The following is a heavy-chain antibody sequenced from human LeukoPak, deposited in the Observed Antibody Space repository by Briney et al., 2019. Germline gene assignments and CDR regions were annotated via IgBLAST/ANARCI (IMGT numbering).Heavy chain of an antibody. J-gene: IGHJ4*02. CDR3: ARSYYDVLTGYGEVDY. D-gene: IGHD3-9*01. V-gene: IGHV3-23*01. CDR1: GFTFSSFA. CDR2: FDGNGPNT. Sequence: GGSLRLSCAASGFTFSSFAMTWVRQAPGKGLEWVSGFDGNGPNTYYADSVKGRFTISRDNSKNTLYLQMNSLRAEDTAVYYCARSYYDVLTGYGEVDYWGQGTLVTVSS.